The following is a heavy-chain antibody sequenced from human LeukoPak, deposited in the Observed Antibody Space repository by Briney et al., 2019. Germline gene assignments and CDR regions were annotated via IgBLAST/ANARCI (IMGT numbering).Heavy chain of an antibody. J-gene: IGHJ4*02. Sequence: PGGTLRLSCAASGFTFSSYSMNWVRQAPGKGLEWVSYISSSSSNKYYADSVKGRFTIARDNTKNSLYLQMNSLRAEDTAVYYCARDRRYFDWLFQFDYWGQGTLVTVSS. CDR2: ISSSSSNK. CDR3: ARDRRYFDWLFQFDY. CDR1: GFTFSSYS. D-gene: IGHD3-9*01. V-gene: IGHV3-48*01.